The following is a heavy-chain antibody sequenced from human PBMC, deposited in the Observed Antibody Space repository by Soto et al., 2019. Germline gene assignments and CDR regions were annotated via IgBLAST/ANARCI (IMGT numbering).Heavy chain of an antibody. V-gene: IGHV5-51*01. Sequence: GESLKISCKGFGYNFGSAWIGWVRQMPGKGLEWMGLIKPGTSDIRYSPPFRGQVTISADEAVTTAYLQWSGLKASDSAMYYCAREHSFICDCWGQGTLVTVSS. CDR3: AREHSFICDC. CDR1: GYNFGSAW. CDR2: IKPGTSDI. J-gene: IGHJ4*02. D-gene: IGHD2-15*01.